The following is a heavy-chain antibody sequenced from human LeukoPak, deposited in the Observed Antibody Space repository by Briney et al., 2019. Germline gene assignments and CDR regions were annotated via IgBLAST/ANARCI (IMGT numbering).Heavy chain of an antibody. CDR1: GFIFSSYG. CDR3: AKDNRGGWSGYFDY. CDR2: IWHEGSAE. D-gene: IGHD6-19*01. J-gene: IGHJ4*02. Sequence: GGSLRLSCATSGFIFSSYGMYWGRQAPGKGLELVAVIWHEGSAEFYADSVKGRFSISRDDSKNTVSLQMNSLRAEDTALYYCAKDNRGGWSGYFDYWGQGVLVTVSS. V-gene: IGHV3-33*06.